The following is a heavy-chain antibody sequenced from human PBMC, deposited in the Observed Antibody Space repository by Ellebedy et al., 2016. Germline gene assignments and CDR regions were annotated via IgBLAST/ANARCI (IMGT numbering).Heavy chain of an antibody. J-gene: IGHJ1*01. D-gene: IGHD1-14*01. Sequence: SETLSLTXTVSGGSISSYYWSWIRQPPGKGLEWIGYIYYSGSTNYNPSLKSRVTISVETSKNQFSLKLSSVTAADTAVYYCARNQYTFLYFQHWGQGTLVTVSS. CDR3: ARNQYTFLYFQH. CDR2: IYYSGST. V-gene: IGHV4-59*01. CDR1: GGSISSYY.